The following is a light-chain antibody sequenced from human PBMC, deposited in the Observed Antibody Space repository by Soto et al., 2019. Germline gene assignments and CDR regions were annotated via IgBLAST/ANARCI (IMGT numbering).Light chain of an antibody. V-gene: IGKV1-5*01. CDR3: QQYDNYPLT. CDR1: QSVRSW. CDR2: DAS. Sequence: DIQMPQSPSTLSASVGDRVTITCRASQSVRSWLAWYQQTTGRDTKFLIYDASSLESGVTSRFSVIVSGTEFTLTLSNLQPDECSTDDGQQYDNYPLTVGGVTKVDIK. J-gene: IGKJ4*01.